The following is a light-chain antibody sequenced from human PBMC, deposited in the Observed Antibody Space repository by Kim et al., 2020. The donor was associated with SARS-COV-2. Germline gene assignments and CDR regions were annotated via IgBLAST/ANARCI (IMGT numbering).Light chain of an antibody. J-gene: IGKJ1*01. CDR1: QSVTSSY. Sequence: EFVLTQSPGTLSLSPGERATLSCRASQSVTSSYLAWYQQRPGQAPRLLMYDASNRATGIPDRFSGSGSGKDFTLTIRRLEPEDFSVYYCQQYGSSPPTFGQGTKVDIK. CDR2: DAS. V-gene: IGKV3-20*01. CDR3: QQYGSSPPT.